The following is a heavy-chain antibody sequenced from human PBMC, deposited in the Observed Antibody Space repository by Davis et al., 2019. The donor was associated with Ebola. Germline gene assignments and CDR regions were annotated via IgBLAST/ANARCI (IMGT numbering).Heavy chain of an antibody. V-gene: IGHV4-59*01. CDR3: ARTKLNYYDSSGSNWFDP. J-gene: IGHJ5*02. D-gene: IGHD3-22*01. CDR2: IYYSGST. CDR1: GGSISSYY. Sequence: PSETLSLTCTVSGGSISSYYWSWIRQPPGKGLEWIGYIYYSGSTNYNPSLKSRFTISVDTSKNQFSLKLSSVTAADTAVYYCARTKLNYYDSSGSNWFDPWGQGTLVTVSS.